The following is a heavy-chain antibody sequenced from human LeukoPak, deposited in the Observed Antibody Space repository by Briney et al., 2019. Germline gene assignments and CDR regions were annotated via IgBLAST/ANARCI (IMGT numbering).Heavy chain of an antibody. D-gene: IGHD6-13*01. V-gene: IGHV3-30-3*01. CDR1: GFTLSSYA. CDR2: ISHDGSNI. J-gene: IGHJ4*02. Sequence: GGSLRLSCAASGFTLSSYAINWVRQAPGKGLEWVAVISHDGSNIYYADSVKGRFTISRDNSKNTLYPQMNSLRAEDTAVYYCARDLAAAGRWAFDYWGQGTLVTVSS. CDR3: ARDLAAAGRWAFDY.